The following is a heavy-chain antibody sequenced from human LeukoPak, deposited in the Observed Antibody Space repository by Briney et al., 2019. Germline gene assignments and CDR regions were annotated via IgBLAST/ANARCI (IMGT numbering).Heavy chain of an antibody. Sequence: GASVKVSCKASGYTFTSYEINWVRQATGQGLEWMGWMNPNSGNTGYAQKLQGRVTMTRNTSISTAYMELSSLRSEDTAVYYCARGVGGYSYGLGAYWFDPWGQGTLVTVSS. D-gene: IGHD5-18*01. CDR3: ARGVGGYSYGLGAYWFDP. CDR2: MNPNSGNT. CDR1: GYTFTSYE. V-gene: IGHV1-8*01. J-gene: IGHJ5*02.